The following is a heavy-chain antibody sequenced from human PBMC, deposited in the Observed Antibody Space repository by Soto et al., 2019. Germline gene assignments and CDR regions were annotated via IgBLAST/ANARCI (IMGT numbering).Heavy chain of an antibody. V-gene: IGHV3-21*01. CDR1: GFSFSIYT. Sequence: EVQLVESGGGLVKPGGSLRLSCAASGFSFSIYTMNWVRQAPGKGLEWVSSISSSGTYIYYADSVKGRFTISRDNAKNSLYLQMNSLRADDTAVYYCARLKPLGIIDGDYYGMDVWGQGTTVTVSS. CDR3: ARLKPLGIIDGDYYGMDV. CDR2: ISSSGTYI. J-gene: IGHJ6*02. D-gene: IGHD3-16*01.